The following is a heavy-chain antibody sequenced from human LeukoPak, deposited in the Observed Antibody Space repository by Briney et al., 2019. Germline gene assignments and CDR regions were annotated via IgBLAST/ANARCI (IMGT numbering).Heavy chain of an antibody. CDR1: GYTFTGYY. J-gene: IGHJ5*02. Sequence: ASVKVSCKASGYTFTGYYMHWVRQAPGQGLEWMGWINPNSGGTNYAQKFQGRVTMTRDTSISTAYMELSRLRSDDTAVYYCARDGKSSSWPYNWFDPWGQGTLVTV. V-gene: IGHV1-2*02. CDR2: INPNSGGT. CDR3: ARDGKSSSWPYNWFDP. D-gene: IGHD6-13*01.